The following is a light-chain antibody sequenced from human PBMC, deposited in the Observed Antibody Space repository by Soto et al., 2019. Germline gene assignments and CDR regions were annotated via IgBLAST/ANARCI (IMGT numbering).Light chain of an antibody. CDR2: EVN. CDR3: TSYAGGNNG. V-gene: IGLV2-8*01. CDR1: SSDVGGYNY. Sequence: QSVLTQPPSASGSPGQSVTISCTGTSSDVGGYNYVSCYQQHPVKVPKLMVYEVNKRPSGVHDRVSGSKSGNTAYLTVAGLQAEDEADYYCTSYAGGNNGFETGTKLPVL. J-gene: IGLJ1*01.